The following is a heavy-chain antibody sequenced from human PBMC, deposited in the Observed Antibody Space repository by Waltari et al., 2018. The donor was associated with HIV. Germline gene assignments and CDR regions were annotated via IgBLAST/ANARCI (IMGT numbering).Heavy chain of an antibody. CDR3: ARDPGTSGWYRGWFDP. V-gene: IGHV4-34*01. Sequence: QVHLQQWGAGLLKPSETLSLTCAAHGGSFSVYYWSWIRQSPGKGMEWIGEINRNGNTNYNPSLKSRITISLDTYKNQFSLKLTSVTAADTAVYYCARDPGTSGWYRGWFDPWGQGTLVIVSS. D-gene: IGHD6-19*01. CDR1: GGSFSVYY. CDR2: INRNGNT. J-gene: IGHJ5*02.